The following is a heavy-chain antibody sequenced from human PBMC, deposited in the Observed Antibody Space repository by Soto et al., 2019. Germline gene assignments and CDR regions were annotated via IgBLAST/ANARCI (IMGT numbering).Heavy chain of an antibody. J-gene: IGHJ3*02. CDR1: GFTFGSYE. CDR2: ISSSGSSI. CDR3: AREERNDAFDI. V-gene: IGHV3-48*03. Sequence: RLSCAASGFTFGSYEMNWVRQAPGKGLEWVSYISSSGSSIYYEDSVKGRFTISRDNAKNSLYLQMNSLRAEDTAVYYCAREERNDAFDIWGQGTMVTVSS. D-gene: IGHD1-1*01.